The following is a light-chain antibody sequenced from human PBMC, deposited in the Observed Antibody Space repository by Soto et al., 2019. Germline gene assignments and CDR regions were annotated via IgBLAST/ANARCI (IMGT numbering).Light chain of an antibody. CDR3: QQYGTSPT. Sequence: EILLTQSPGTLSLSPGERATLSCRASQSVRSATISWYQQQPGQSPRLVIYRTPTRATGIPDRFSGSGSGTDFTLSISRLEPEDFAVYYCQQYGTSPTFGQGTRLEIK. J-gene: IGKJ5*01. V-gene: IGKV3-20*01. CDR2: RTP. CDR1: QSVRSAT.